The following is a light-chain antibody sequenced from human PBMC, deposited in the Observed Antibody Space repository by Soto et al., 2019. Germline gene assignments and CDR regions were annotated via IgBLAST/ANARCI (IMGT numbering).Light chain of an antibody. Sequence: EIVLTQSPGTLSLSPGERATLSCRASQSVSSNFLAWYQQKPGQAPRLLIYDTSTRATGVPARFSGSGSGTDFTLTVTRLEPEDFAVYYCQQYAESPLTFGGGTKVDIK. CDR3: QQYAESPLT. V-gene: IGKV3-20*01. J-gene: IGKJ4*01. CDR2: DTS. CDR1: QSVSSNF.